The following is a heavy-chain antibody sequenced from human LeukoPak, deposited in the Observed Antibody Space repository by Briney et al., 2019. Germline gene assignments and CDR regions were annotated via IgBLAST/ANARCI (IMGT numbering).Heavy chain of an antibody. CDR1: GGTFSSYA. Sequence: ASVKVSCKASGGTFSSYAISWVRQAPGQGLEWMGIINPSGGSTSYAQKFQGRVTMTRDTSTSTVYMELSSLRSEDTAVYYCARDVAVVVPAAKPLPVNAFDIWGQGTMVTVSS. CDR3: ARDVAVVVPAAKPLPVNAFDI. D-gene: IGHD2-2*01. J-gene: IGHJ3*02. CDR2: INPSGGST. V-gene: IGHV1-46*01.